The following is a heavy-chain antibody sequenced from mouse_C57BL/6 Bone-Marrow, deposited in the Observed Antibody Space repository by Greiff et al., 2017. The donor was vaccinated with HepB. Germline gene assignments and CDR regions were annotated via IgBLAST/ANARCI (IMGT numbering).Heavy chain of an antibody. D-gene: IGHD1-1*01. J-gene: IGHJ4*01. CDR2: IDPENGDT. V-gene: IGHV14-4*01. CDR1: GFNIKDDY. CDR3: TFYYYGSSGGAMDY. Sequence: VQLQQSGAELVRPGASVKLSCTASGFNIKDDYMHWVKQRPEQGLEWIGWIDPENGDTEYASKFQGKATITADTSSNTAYLQLSSLTSEDTAVYYCTFYYYGSSGGAMDYWGQGTSVTVSS.